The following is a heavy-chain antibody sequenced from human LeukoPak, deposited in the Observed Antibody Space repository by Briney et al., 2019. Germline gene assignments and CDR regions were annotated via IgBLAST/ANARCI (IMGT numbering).Heavy chain of an antibody. CDR2: LYSGGSP. V-gene: IGHV3-66*04. CDR3: ARLEVTDY. Sequence: GGSLRLSCAASGFTVSSNYMSWVRQAPGKGLEWVSVLYSGGSPYYADSVKGRFTISRDNSKNTLYLEMNSLRGEDTAVYYCARLEVTDYWGQGTLVTVSS. D-gene: IGHD1-1*01. J-gene: IGHJ4*02. CDR1: GFTVSSNY.